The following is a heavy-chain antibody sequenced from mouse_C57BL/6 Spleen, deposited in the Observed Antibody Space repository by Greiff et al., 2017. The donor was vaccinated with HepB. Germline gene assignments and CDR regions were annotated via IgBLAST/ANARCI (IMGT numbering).Heavy chain of an antibody. CDR1: GFTFSDYG. Sequence: VQLKESGGGSVKPGGSLKLSCAASGFTFSDYGMHWVRQAPEKGLEWVAYISSGSSTIYYADTVKGRFTISRDNAKNTLFLQMTSLRSEDTAMYYCARTNWAYYFDYWGQGTTLTVSS. D-gene: IGHD4-1*01. J-gene: IGHJ2*01. CDR3: ARTNWAYYFDY. V-gene: IGHV5-17*01. CDR2: ISSGSSTI.